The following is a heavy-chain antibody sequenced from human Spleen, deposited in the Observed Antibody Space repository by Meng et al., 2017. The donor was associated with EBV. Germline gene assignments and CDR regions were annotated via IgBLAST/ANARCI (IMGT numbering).Heavy chain of an antibody. Sequence: QARLPQWGPALFKPSETLSLTCAVYGESCTGYYWGWIRQPPGKGLEWIGEFSHSGGSNYNAHLKSRVTISMDTSVNQISLRLDSVTAADTAVYYCARGTIRGNRRYMEYYHYWGQGTLVTVSS. CDR2: FSHSGGS. D-gene: IGHD3-3*02. V-gene: IGHV4-34*02. CDR1: GESCTGYY. J-gene: IGHJ4*02. CDR3: ARGTIRGNRRYMEYYHY.